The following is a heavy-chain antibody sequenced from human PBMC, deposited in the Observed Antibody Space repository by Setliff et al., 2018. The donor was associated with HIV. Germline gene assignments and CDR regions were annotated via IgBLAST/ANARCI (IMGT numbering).Heavy chain of an antibody. CDR3: ARKHKVSLGRGIVVLWGFDP. J-gene: IGHJ5*02. V-gene: IGHV1-46*02. D-gene: IGHD3-10*01. CDR1: GYTFNNYY. Sequence: ASVKVSCKASGYTFNNYYMHWVRQAPGQGLEWMGIINPSDNRTYYAQKFQGRVTMTRDTSISTAYMELSRLRSGDTAIYYCARKHKVSLGRGIVVLWGFDPWGQGTLVTVSS. CDR2: INPSDNRT.